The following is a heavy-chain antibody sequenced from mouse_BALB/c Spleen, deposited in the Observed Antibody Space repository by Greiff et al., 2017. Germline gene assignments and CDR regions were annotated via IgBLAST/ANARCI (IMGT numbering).Heavy chain of an antibody. V-gene: IGHV1-80*01. CDR1: GFAFSSYW. D-gene: IGHD2-2*01. CDR3: ARLGGYDAYWYFDV. Sequence: QVQLQQSGAELVRPGSSVKISCEASGFAFSSYWMNWVKQRPGQGLEWIGQIYPGDGDTNYNGKFKGKATLTADKSSSTAYMQLSSLTSEDSAVYFCARLGGYDAYWYFDVWGAGTTVTVSS. J-gene: IGHJ1*01. CDR2: IYPGDGDT.